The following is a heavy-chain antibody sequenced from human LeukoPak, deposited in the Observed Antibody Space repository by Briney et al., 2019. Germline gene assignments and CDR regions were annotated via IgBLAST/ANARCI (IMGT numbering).Heavy chain of an antibody. CDR3: ARDLTPITVYYFDY. CDR2: IYYSGST. J-gene: IGHJ4*02. V-gene: IGHV4-39*07. Sequence: PSETLSLTCTVSGGSISSSSYYWGWIRQPPGKGLEWIGSIYYSGSTYYNPSLKSRVTISVDTSKHQFSLKLSSVTAADTAAYYCARDLTPITVYYFDYWGQGTLVTVSS. D-gene: IGHD2-21*02. CDR1: GGSISSSSYY.